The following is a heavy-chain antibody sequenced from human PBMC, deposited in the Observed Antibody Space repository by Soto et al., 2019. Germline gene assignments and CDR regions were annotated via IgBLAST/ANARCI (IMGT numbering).Heavy chain of an antibody. D-gene: IGHD2-21*02. CDR3: ARGSHIVVVTANPSPFDY. CDR2: INAGNGNT. CDR1: GYTFTSYS. V-gene: IGHV1-3*01. Sequence: ASVKVSCKASGYTFTSYSMHWVRQAPGQRLEWMGWINAGNGNTKYSQKFQGRVTITRDTSASTAYMELSSLRSEDTAVYYCARGSHIVVVTANPSPFDYWGQGTLVTVSS. J-gene: IGHJ4*02.